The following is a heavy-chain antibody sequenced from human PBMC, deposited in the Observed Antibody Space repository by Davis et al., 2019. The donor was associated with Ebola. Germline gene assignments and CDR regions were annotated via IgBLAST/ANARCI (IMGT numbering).Heavy chain of an antibody. Sequence: GESLKISCAASGFTVSSNYMSWVRQAPGKGLEWVSVIYNGGSTYYADSVKGRFTISRDNSKNTLYLQMNSLRAEDTAVYYCARGAGDIVVVVAAASYYYGMDVWGQGTTVTVSS. V-gene: IGHV3-53*01. J-gene: IGHJ6*02. D-gene: IGHD2-15*01. CDR2: IYNGGST. CDR3: ARGAGDIVVVVAAASYYYGMDV. CDR1: GFTVSSNY.